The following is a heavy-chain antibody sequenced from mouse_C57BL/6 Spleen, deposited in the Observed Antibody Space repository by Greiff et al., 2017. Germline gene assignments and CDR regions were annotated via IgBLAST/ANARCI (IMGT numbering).Heavy chain of an antibody. CDR3: ARGDGNLFSWFAY. CDR1: GYTFTSYW. CDR2: INPSSGYT. J-gene: IGHJ3*01. D-gene: IGHD2-1*01. V-gene: IGHV1-7*01. Sequence: QVQLKESGAELAKPGASVKLSCKASGYTFTSYWMHWVKQRPGQGLEWIGYINPSSGYTKYNQKFKDKATLTADKSSSTAYMQLSSLTYEDSAVYYCARGDGNLFSWFAYWGQGTLVTVSA.